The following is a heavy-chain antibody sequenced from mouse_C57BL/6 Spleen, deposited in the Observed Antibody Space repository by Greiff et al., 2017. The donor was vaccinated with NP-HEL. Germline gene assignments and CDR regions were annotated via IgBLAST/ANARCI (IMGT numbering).Heavy chain of an antibody. CDR1: GYAFSSYW. J-gene: IGHJ2*01. CDR2: IYPGDGDT. Sequence: VQLQQSGAELVKPGASVKISCKASGYAFSSYWMNWVKQRPGKGLEWIGQIYPGDGDTNYNGKFKGKATLTADKSSSTAYMQLSSLTAEDSAVYFCARCPYRGDFDYWGQGTTLTVSS. V-gene: IGHV1-80*01. D-gene: IGHD3-1*01. CDR3: ARCPYRGDFDY.